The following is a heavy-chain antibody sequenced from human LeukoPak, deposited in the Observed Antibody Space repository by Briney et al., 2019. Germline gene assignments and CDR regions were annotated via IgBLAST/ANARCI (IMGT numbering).Heavy chain of an antibody. V-gene: IGHV3-23*01. Sequence: GGSLRLSWAASGFTFNGYGMHWVRQAPGKGLEWVSAISGRDGSTYYTDSVKGRLTISRDNSKHTLYLQMNSLRAEDTAVYYCARGVRVSFDIWGQGTMVTVS. D-gene: IGHD6-13*01. CDR1: GFTFNGYG. CDR2: ISGRDGST. J-gene: IGHJ3*02. CDR3: ARGVRVSFDI.